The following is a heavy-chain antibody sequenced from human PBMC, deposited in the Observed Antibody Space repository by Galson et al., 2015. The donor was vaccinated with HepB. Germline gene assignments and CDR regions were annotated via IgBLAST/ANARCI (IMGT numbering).Heavy chain of an antibody. CDR3: AKHYGSSYYYYAMDV. D-gene: IGHD3-10*01. V-gene: IGHV3-23*01. CDR1: GFTFSSYA. CDR2: IFGSADNT. J-gene: IGHJ6*02. Sequence: SLRLSCAASGFTFSSYAMSWVRQAPGKGLEWVSGIFGSADNTYYADSVKGRFTISRDNSRNTLYLLVKSLRAEDTAVYYCAKHYGSSYYYYAMDVWGQGTTVTVSS.